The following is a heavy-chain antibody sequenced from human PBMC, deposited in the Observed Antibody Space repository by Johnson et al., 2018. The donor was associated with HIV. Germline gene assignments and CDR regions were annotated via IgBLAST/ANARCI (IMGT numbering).Heavy chain of an antibody. J-gene: IGHJ3*02. D-gene: IGHD1/OR15-1a*01. V-gene: IGHV3-74*02. Sequence: VQLVESGGGVVQPGGSLRLSCAASGLTFSSYAMHWVRQVPGKGPVWVSRINSDGSSSAYADSVKGRFTISRDGAKNTLYLQMNSLRAEDTAVYYCARAHNWHSDAFDIWGQGTMVTVSS. CDR1: GLTFSSYA. CDR3: ARAHNWHSDAFDI. CDR2: INSDGSSS.